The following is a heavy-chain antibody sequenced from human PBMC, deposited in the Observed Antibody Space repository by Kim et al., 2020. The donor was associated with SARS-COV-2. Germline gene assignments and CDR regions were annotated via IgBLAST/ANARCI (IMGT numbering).Heavy chain of an antibody. Sequence: GESLKISCKGSGYSFTSYWIGWVRQMPGKGLEWMGIIYPGDSDTRYSPSFQGQVTISADKSISTAYLQWSSLKASDTAMYYCARRPSLTTVMGFGWFDPWGQGTLVTVSS. CDR1: GYSFTSYW. J-gene: IGHJ5*02. CDR2: IYPGDSDT. CDR3: ARRPSLTTVMGFGWFDP. V-gene: IGHV5-51*01. D-gene: IGHD4-17*01.